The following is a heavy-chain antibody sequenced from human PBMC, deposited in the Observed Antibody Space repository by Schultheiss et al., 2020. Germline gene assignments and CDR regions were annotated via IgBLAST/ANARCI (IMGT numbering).Heavy chain of an antibody. V-gene: IGHV3-74*01. Sequence: GGSLRLSCAASGFTFSNAWMSWVRQAPGKGLEWVSRINSDGSSTSYADSVKGRFTISRDNAKNSLYLQMNSLRAEDTAVYYCARDGYGDIVVVPAATGLYYYYGMDVWGKGTTVTVSS. CDR3: ARDGYGDIVVVPAATGLYYYYGMDV. J-gene: IGHJ6*04. CDR1: GFTFSNAW. CDR2: INSDGSST. D-gene: IGHD2-2*01.